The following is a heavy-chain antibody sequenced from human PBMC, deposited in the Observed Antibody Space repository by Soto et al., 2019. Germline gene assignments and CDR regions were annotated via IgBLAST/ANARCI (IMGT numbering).Heavy chain of an antibody. J-gene: IGHJ4*02. CDR1: GFTFSSYA. Sequence: GGSLRLSCAASGFTFSSYAMSWVRQAPGKGLEWVSAISGSGGSTYYADSVKGRFTISRDNSKNTLYLQMNSLRAEDTAVYYCAKGLGGSYWPRGFLVDYWGQGTLVTVSS. V-gene: IGHV3-23*01. CDR3: AKGLGGSYWPRGFLVDY. D-gene: IGHD1-26*01. CDR2: ISGSGGST.